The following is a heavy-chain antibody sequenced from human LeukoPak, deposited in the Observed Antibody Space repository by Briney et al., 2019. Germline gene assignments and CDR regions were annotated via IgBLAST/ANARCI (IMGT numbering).Heavy chain of an antibody. V-gene: IGHV1-8*01. J-gene: IGHJ5*02. D-gene: IGHD2-15*01. CDR3: ARRSGGSCYSFSCDWFDP. CDR2: MNPNSGNT. CDR1: GYTFTSYD. Sequence: ASVKVSCKASGYTFTSYDINWVRQATGQGIEWMGWMNPNSGNTGYAQKFQGRVTMTRNTSISTAYMELSSLRSEDTAVYYCARRSGGSCYSFSCDWFDPWGQGTLVTVSS.